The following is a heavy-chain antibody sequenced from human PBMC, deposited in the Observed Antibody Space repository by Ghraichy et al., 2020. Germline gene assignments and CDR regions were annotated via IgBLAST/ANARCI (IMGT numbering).Heavy chain of an antibody. CDR3: ARDRGSYYDSSSPFDY. CDR2: TYYRSKWYN. V-gene: IGHV6-1*01. Sequence: SETLSLTCAISGDSVSSNSAAWNWIRQSPSRGLEWLGRTYYRSKWYNDYAVSVKSRITINPDTSKNQFSLQLNSVTPEDTAVYYCARDRGSYYDSSSPFDYWGQGTLVTVSS. J-gene: IGHJ4*02. D-gene: IGHD1-26*01. CDR1: GDSVSSNSAA.